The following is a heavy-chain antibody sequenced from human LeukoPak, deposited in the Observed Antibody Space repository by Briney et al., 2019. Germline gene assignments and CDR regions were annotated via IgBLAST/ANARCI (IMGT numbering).Heavy chain of an antibody. D-gene: IGHD1-26*01. CDR2: INHSGST. CDR3: ASRIVGVTDYYYYMDV. CDR1: GGSFSGYY. J-gene: IGHJ6*03. V-gene: IGHV4-34*01. Sequence: SETLSLTCAVYGGSFSGYYWSWIRQPPGKGLEWIGEINHSGSTNYNPSLKSRVTISVDTSKNQFSLKLSSVTAADTAVYYCASRIVGVTDYYYYMDVWGKGTTVTVSS.